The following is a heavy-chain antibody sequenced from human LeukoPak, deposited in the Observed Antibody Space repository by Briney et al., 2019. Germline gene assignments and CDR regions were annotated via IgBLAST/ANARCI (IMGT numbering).Heavy chain of an antibody. J-gene: IGHJ6*02. V-gene: IGHV4-4*02. D-gene: IGHD6-13*01. CDR1: GGSISSDNW. CDR2: IFHSGST. CDR3: ARGPLHSSSWRPRHRSYYYYGMDV. Sequence: SETLSLTCAVSGGSISSDNWWSWVRQPPGKGLEWIGEIFHSGSTTYNPSLRSRVTMSVDRSENQLSLKLNSVTAADTAVYYCARGPLHSSSWRPRHRSYYYYGMDVWGQGTTVTVSS.